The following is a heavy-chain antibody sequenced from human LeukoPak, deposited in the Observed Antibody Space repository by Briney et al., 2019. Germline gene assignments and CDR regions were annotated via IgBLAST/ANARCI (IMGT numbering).Heavy chain of an antibody. J-gene: IGHJ4*02. D-gene: IGHD6-13*01. CDR3: VRGYRNNWRFDH. CDR1: GDSVSSDTSY. CDR2: IDYSGRT. V-gene: IGHV4-61*01. Sequence: SETLSLTCTVSGDSVSSDTSYWSWIRQPPGKGLEWIGYIDYSGRTDYNPSLKRRVSISLGTSKNQLSLNLNSVTAADTAVYYCVRGYRNNWRFDHWGQGTLVTVSS.